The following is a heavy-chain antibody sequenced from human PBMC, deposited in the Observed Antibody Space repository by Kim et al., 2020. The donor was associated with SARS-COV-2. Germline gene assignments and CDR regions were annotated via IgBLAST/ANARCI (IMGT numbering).Heavy chain of an antibody. V-gene: IGHV3-15*01. J-gene: IGHJ6*02. CDR1: GFTFSNAW. Sequence: GGSLRLSCAASGFTFSNAWMTWVRQAPGKGLEWVGRIKSRNDGGTTDYAAPVKGRFTISRDDSKNTLYLQMNSLKTEDTAVYYCTTTGPGIPAYYYGMDVWGQGTTVTVSS. CDR2: IKSRNDGGTT. CDR3: TTTGPGIPAYYYGMDV.